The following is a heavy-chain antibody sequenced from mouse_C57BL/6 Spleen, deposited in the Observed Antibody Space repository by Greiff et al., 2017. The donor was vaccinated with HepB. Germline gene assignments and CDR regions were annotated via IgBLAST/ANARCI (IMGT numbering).Heavy chain of an antibody. CDR2: ISSGGSYT. V-gene: IGHV5-6*01. D-gene: IGHD4-1*01. CDR1: GFTFSSYG. Sequence: EVHLVESGGDLVKPGGSLKLSCAASGFTFSSYGMSWVRQTPDKRLEWVATISSGGSYTYYPDSVKGRFTISMDNAKNTLYLQMSSLKSEDTAMYCWVPTEGTGTEFAYWGQGTLVTVSA. CDR3: VPTEGTGTEFAY. J-gene: IGHJ3*01.